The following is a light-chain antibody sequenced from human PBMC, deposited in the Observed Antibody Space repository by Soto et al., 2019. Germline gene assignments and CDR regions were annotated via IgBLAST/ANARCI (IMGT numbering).Light chain of an antibody. J-gene: IGKJ2*01. Sequence: DIQMTQSPSTLSASVGATVTITCRASQRMSCWLAWHNQKPGKAPELLSDDVSALKRGVPLWFSGSGSGTEFTLTIRSLQPDDFATCYCQPYDSFSVAFAQGT. CDR2: DVS. V-gene: IGKV1-5*01. CDR1: QRMSCW. CDR3: QPYDSFSVA.